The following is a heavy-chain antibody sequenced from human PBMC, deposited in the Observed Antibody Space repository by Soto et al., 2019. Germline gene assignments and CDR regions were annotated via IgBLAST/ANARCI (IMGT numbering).Heavy chain of an antibody. Sequence: PGGSLRLACAASGFTFSSYWMSWVRQAPGKGLEWVANIKQDGSEKYYVDSVKGRFTISRDNAKNSLYLQMNSLRAEDTAVYYCARDGSSSWYCISALYYFDYWGQRTLVTVSS. D-gene: IGHD6-13*01. J-gene: IGHJ4*02. CDR3: ARDGSSSWYCISALYYFDY. CDR2: IKQDGSEK. CDR1: GFTFSSYW. V-gene: IGHV3-7*01.